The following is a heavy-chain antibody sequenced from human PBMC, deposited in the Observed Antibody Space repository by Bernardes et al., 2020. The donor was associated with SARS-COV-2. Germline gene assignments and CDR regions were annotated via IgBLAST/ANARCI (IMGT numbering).Heavy chain of an antibody. D-gene: IGHD3-16*02. CDR3: AGGRGSRLSVHYIPY. J-gene: IGHJ4*02. V-gene: IGHV4-34*01. CDR2: INDSGSS. CDR1: GGSFSGYS. Sequence: SETLSLTCAVYGGSFSGYSLTWIRQPPGKGLEWIGEINDSGSSNYNPSLKGRVTITVDTSKNQFSLKLTSVTAADTARYYCAGGRGSRLSVHYIPYWGQGTLVTVST.